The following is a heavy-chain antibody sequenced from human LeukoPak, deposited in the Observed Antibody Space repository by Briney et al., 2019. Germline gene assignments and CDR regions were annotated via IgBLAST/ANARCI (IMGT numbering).Heavy chain of an antibody. CDR3: ARDLRGLYDYFDY. CDR2: INPNSGDT. J-gene: IGHJ4*02. V-gene: IGHV1-2*02. D-gene: IGHD5/OR15-5a*01. CDR1: GYTFTGYY. Sequence: GASVKVPCKASGYTFTGYYLHWVRQARGQGLEWMRWINPNSGDTNYAQKFQGRVTFTRDTSISTAYLEVASDDTAVYYCARDLRGLYDYFDYWGQGTLVTVSS.